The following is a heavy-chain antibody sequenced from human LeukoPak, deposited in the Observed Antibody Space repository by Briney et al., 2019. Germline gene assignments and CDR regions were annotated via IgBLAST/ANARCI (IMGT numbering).Heavy chain of an antibody. J-gene: IGHJ4*02. CDR1: GFTFSSSW. CDR2: IYSDGSIT. V-gene: IGHV3-74*01. D-gene: IGHD3-10*01. CDR3: ARGRGPTEASFDY. Sequence: PGGSLRLSCAASGFTFSSSWMHWVRQAPGKGLVWVSRIYSDGSITSYADYVKGRFTISRDNAKNTLYLQMNSLRAEDTAVYYCARGRGPTEASFDYWGQGTLVTVSS.